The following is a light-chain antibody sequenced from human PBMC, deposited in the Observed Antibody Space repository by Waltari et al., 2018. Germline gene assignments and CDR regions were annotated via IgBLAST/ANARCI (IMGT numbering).Light chain of an antibody. CDR1: TNDLGRYNY. Sequence: SALTQPRSVSGSPGQSVTISFTGTTNDLGRYNYVSWYQQHPGKAPKLIILDVTKRPSGVPDRLSGSKSGNTASLTISGLRAEDEAEYYCCSYAGSYTWVFGGGTKLTVV. CDR3: CSYAGSYTWV. CDR2: DVT. V-gene: IGLV2-11*01. J-gene: IGLJ3*02.